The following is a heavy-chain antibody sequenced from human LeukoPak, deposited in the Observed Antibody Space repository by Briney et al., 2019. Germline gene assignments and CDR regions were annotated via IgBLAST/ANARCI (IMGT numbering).Heavy chain of an antibody. D-gene: IGHD2-15*01. CDR2: IIPSLGTA. CDR1: GGTFSSYA. CDR3: ARDLGEYCSGGSCYRPDFIHYYYYYMDV. J-gene: IGHJ6*03. V-gene: IGHV1-69*06. Sequence: SVKVSCKASGGTFSSYAISWVRQAPGQGLEWMGGIIPSLGTANYAQKFKGRVTITADKSTSTAYMELSSLRSEDTAVYYCARDLGEYCSGGSCYRPDFIHYYYYYMDVWGKGTTVTISS.